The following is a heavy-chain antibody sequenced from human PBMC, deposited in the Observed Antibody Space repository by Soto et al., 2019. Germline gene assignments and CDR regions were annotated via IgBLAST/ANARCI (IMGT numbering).Heavy chain of an antibody. V-gene: IGHV4-39*01. CDR1: GGSINTYNLF. CDR2: IHYGGNA. D-gene: IGHD2-21*02. CDR3: ARVNVTLHL. J-gene: IGHJ4*02. Sequence: PSETLSLTCTVSGGSINTYNLFWAWVRQPPGKGLEWIASIHYGGNAYYSPSLTTRATISRDTSKNRVSLELRSVTAADTAVYYCARVNVTLHLWGLGTLVSVSS.